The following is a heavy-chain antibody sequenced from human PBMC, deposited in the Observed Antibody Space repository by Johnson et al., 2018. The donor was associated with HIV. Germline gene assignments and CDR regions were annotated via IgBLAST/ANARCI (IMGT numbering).Heavy chain of an antibody. D-gene: IGHD6-19*01. V-gene: IGHV3-33*05. CDR3: ARDAVARAFDI. J-gene: IGHJ3*02. Sequence: LEWVAVISYDGSNKYYADSVRGRFTISRDNSKNSLYLQMNSLRAEDTAVYYCARDAVARAFDIWGQGTMVTVSS. CDR2: ISYDGSNK.